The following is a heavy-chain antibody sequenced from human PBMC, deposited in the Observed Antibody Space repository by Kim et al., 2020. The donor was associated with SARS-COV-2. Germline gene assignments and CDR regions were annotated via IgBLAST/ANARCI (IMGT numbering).Heavy chain of an antibody. D-gene: IGHD6-6*01. J-gene: IGHJ5*02. V-gene: IGHV1-69*13. CDR3: ARLRYSSSIFEGNWFDP. CDR2: IIPIFGTA. Sequence: SVKVSCKASGGTFSSYAISWVRQAPGQGLEWMGGIIPIFGTANYAQKFQGRVTITADESTSTAYMELSSLRSEDTAVYYCARLRYSSSIFEGNWFDPWGQGTLVTVSS. CDR1: GGTFSSYA.